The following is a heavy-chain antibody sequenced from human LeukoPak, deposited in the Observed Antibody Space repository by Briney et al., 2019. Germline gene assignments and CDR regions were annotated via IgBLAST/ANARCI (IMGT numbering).Heavy chain of an antibody. J-gene: IGHJ5*02. D-gene: IGHD2-15*01. V-gene: IGHV4-39*07. Sequence: SETLSLTCTVSGGSISSSSYYWGWIRQPPGKGLEWIGSIYYSGSTYYNPSLKSRVTISVDTSKNQFSLKLSPVTAADTAVYYCARDVVVVVAAANWFDPWGQGTLVTVSS. CDR3: ARDVVVVVAAANWFDP. CDR1: GGSISSSSYY. CDR2: IYYSGST.